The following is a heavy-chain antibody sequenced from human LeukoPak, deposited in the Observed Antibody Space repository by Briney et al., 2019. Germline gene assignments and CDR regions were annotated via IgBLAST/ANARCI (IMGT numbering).Heavy chain of an antibody. CDR2: IWYDGSNK. CDR1: GFTFSSYG. Sequence: PGGSLRLSCAASGFTFSSYGMHWVRQAPGKGLEWVAVIWYDGSNKYYADSVKGRFTISRDNSKNTLYLQMNSLRAEDTAVYYCARDSQDIVVVAAQSPLDYWGQGTLVTVSS. CDR3: ARDSQDIVVVAAQSPLDY. V-gene: IGHV3-33*08. D-gene: IGHD2-2*01. J-gene: IGHJ4*02.